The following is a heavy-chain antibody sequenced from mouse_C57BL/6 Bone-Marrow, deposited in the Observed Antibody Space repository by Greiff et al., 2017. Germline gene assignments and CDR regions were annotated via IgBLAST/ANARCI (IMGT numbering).Heavy chain of an antibody. CDR3: ARGPWFAY. CDR2: IYPGDGDT. J-gene: IGHJ3*01. Sequence: QVQLQQSGAELVKPGASVKISCKASGYAFSSYWMNWVKQRPGKGLEWIGQIYPGDGDTNYNGKFKGKATLTEDKSSSTAYMRLSSLTSEDSAVYFCARGPWFAYWGQGTLVTVSA. CDR1: GYAFSSYW. V-gene: IGHV1-80*01.